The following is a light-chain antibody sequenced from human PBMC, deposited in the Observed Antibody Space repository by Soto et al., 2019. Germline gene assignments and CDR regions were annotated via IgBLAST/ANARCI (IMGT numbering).Light chain of an antibody. V-gene: IGKV3-15*01. Sequence: EIVMTQSPATLSVSPGERATLSCRASQSVSSNLAWYQQKPGQAPRLLIYGASTRATGIPARFSGSGLGTEFTLTIGSLQSEDFAVYYCQQYNNCPPLTFGGGTKVEIK. J-gene: IGKJ4*01. CDR1: QSVSSN. CDR3: QQYNNCPPLT. CDR2: GAS.